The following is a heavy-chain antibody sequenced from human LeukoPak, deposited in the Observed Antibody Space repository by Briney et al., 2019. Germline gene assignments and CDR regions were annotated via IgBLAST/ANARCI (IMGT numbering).Heavy chain of an antibody. V-gene: IGHV4-34*01. J-gene: IGHJ4*02. CDR3: ARGPAGYYDF. CDR2: INHSGST. Sequence: SETLSLTCAVYGGSFSGYYWSWIRQPPGKGLEWIGEINHSGSTNYNPSLKSRVTISVDTSKNQFSLKLSSVTAADTAVYYCARGPAGYYDFWAQGTLVTVSS. CDR1: GGSFSGYY.